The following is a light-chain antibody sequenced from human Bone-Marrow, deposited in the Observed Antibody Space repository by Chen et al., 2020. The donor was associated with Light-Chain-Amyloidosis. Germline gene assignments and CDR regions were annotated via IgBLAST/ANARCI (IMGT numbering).Light chain of an antibody. CDR3: PHFDDLLMFT. CDR1: QATSNS. Sequence: DIPLTQSPSSLSASVGDRVTITCQASQATSNSVNGYQQKPGKAPKLLIYDASSLETGVPSRFSGTRSGTHFTFTISNLQPEDIAPYYCPHFDDLLMFTFGQGTPLDMK. J-gene: IGKJ2*01. CDR2: DAS. V-gene: IGKV1-33*01.